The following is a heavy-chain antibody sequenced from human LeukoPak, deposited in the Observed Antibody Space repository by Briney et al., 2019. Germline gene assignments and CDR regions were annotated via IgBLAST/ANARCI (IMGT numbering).Heavy chain of an antibody. V-gene: IGHV4-39*07. D-gene: IGHD3-22*01. CDR1: GGSISSSSYY. Sequence: SSETLSLTCTVSGGSISSSSYYWGWIRQPPGKGLEWIGSIYYSGSTNYNPSLKSRVTISVDTSKNQFSLKLSSVTAADTAVYYCARARDYYDSSGYYLYYFDYWGQGTLVTVSS. CDR2: IYYSGST. J-gene: IGHJ4*02. CDR3: ARARDYYDSSGYYLYYFDY.